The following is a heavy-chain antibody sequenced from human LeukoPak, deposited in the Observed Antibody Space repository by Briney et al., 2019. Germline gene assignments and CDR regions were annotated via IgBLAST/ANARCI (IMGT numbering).Heavy chain of an antibody. CDR3: ARGGSVDWFDP. D-gene: IGHD2-15*01. Sequence: GGSLRLSCAASGFTVSSKYMSWVRQARGRGREGVSGIYSGGSTYYADSVKGRFTIPRHNSKNTLYLQMNRLRAEDTPVYYCARGGSVDWFDPWGQGTLVTVSS. CDR2: IYSGGST. V-gene: IGHV3-53*04. J-gene: IGHJ5*02. CDR1: GFTVSSKY.